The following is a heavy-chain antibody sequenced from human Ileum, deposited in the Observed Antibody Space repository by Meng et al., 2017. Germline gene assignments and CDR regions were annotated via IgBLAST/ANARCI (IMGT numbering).Heavy chain of an antibody. CDR1: GYGVLIKSAA. V-gene: IGHV6-1*02. CDR3: FRALSSRPPIIIDY. Sequence: QLLHAGQVSHTQSCPLNVASSGYGVLIKSAAWTWILQAPGIGLEWMGRIYYRSNWNSEYPLSATGTVTTSTDTFKKPYWRLISSATEEETALYFFFRALSSRPPIIIDYWGHGTLVTVSS. J-gene: IGHJ4*01. CDR2: IYYRSNWNS. D-gene: IGHD2-2*01.